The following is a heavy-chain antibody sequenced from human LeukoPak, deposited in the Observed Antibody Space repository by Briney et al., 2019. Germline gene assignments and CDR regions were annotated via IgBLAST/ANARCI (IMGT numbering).Heavy chain of an antibody. CDR2: ISNDGGGT. V-gene: IGHV3-23*01. D-gene: IGHD3-22*01. CDR1: GFIFNNYG. Sequence: GGSLRLSCAASGFIFNNYGLIWVRQAPGKGLEWISAISNDGGGTNYADFVRGRFTISRDNSKNTLFLQMNSLRAEDTALYYCAKGSSGYFADLWGQGTLVTVSS. J-gene: IGHJ5*02. CDR3: AKGSSGYFADL.